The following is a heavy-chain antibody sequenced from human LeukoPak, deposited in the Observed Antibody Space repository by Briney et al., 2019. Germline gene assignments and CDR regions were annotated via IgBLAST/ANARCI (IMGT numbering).Heavy chain of an antibody. D-gene: IGHD6-13*01. V-gene: IGHV1-58*01. CDR3: AAELDAAAARFDP. Sequence: ASVKVSCKASGFTFTSSAVQWVRQARGQRLEWIGWIVVGSGNTNYAQKFQERVTITRDMSTSTAYMELSSLRSEDTAVYYCAAELDAAAARFDPWGQGTLVTVSS. CDR2: IVVGSGNT. J-gene: IGHJ5*02. CDR1: GFTFTSSA.